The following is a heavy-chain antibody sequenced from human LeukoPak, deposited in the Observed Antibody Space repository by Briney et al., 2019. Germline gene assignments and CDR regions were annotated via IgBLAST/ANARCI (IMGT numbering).Heavy chain of an antibody. CDR2: LYPSGST. V-gene: IGHV4-4*07. CDR1: GDSITSSY. D-gene: IGHD3/OR15-3a*01. J-gene: IGHJ4*02. CDR3: ARDSNDFWTAYSDN. Sequence: SETLSLPCTFSGDSITSSYWSWIRQPAGKGLEWIGRLYPSGSTNYNSSLKSRVTMSVDTSKNQFSLNLKSVTAADTAMYYCARDSNDFWTAYSDNWGPGSLVTVSS.